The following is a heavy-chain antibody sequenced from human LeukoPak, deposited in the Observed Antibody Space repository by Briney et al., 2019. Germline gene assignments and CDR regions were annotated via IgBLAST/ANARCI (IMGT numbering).Heavy chain of an antibody. CDR1: GFTFSSYS. J-gene: IGHJ4*02. Sequence: GGSLRPSCAASGFTFSSYSMNWVRQAPGKGLEWVSSISSSSSYIYYADSVKGRFTISRDNAKNSLYLQMSSLRAEDTAVYYCAREYYYGSGSYYRRDYFDYWGQGTLVTVSS. CDR2: ISSSSSYI. D-gene: IGHD3-10*01. V-gene: IGHV3-21*01. CDR3: AREYYYGSGSYYRRDYFDY.